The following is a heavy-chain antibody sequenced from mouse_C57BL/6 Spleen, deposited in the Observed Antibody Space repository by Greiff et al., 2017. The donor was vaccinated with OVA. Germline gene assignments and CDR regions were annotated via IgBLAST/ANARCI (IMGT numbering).Heavy chain of an antibody. CDR3: ARDAYGSSYGAMDY. CDR2: ISSGSSTI. V-gene: IGHV5-17*01. J-gene: IGHJ4*01. CDR1: GFTFSDYG. Sequence: DVMLVESGGGLVKPGGSLKLSCAASGFTFSDYGMHWVRQAPEKGLEWVAYISSGSSTIYYADTVKGRFTISRDNAKNTLFLQMTSLRSEDTAMYYCARDAYGSSYGAMDYWGQGTSVTVSS. D-gene: IGHD1-1*01.